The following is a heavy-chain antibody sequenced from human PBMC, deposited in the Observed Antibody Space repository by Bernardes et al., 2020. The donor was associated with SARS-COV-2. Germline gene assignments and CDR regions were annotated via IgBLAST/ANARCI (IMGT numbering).Heavy chain of an antibody. J-gene: IGHJ5*02. V-gene: IGHV4-39*01. CDR2: IYYSGST. Sequence: SETLSLTCTVSGGSISSSSYYWGWIRQPPGKGLEWIGSIYYSGSTYYNPSLKSRVTISVDTSKNQFSLKLSSVTAADTAVYYCARHGCSSTSCYWRNWFHPWGQGTLVTVSS. CDR1: GGSISSSSYY. CDR3: ARHGCSSTSCYWRNWFHP. D-gene: IGHD2-2*01.